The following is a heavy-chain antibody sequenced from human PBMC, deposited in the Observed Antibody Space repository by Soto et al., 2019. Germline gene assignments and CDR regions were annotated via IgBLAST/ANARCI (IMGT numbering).Heavy chain of an antibody. Sequence: EVQLVESGGGLVQPGGSLRLSCAASGFTFSSYSMNWVRQAPGKGLEWVSYIISSSSTIYYADSVKGRFTISRDNAKNSLYLQMNRLRAEDTAVFYCARRDRAASRGNDAFDIWGQGTMVTVSS. CDR1: GFTFSSYS. CDR3: ARRDRAASRGNDAFDI. J-gene: IGHJ3*02. V-gene: IGHV3-48*01. D-gene: IGHD5-18*01. CDR2: IISSSSTI.